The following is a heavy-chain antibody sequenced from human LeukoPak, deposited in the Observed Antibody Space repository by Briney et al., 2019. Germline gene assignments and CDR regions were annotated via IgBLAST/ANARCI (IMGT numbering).Heavy chain of an antibody. Sequence: ASVKVSCKASGYTFTSYGISWVRPAPGQGLEWMGWINAYNGNTNYAQKLQGRVTMTTDTSTRTAYMELRSLRSDDTAVYYCARYGLEMATIYYFDYWGQGTLVTVSS. CDR3: ARYGLEMATIYYFDY. J-gene: IGHJ4*02. D-gene: IGHD5-24*01. V-gene: IGHV1-18*01. CDR1: GYTFTSYG. CDR2: INAYNGNT.